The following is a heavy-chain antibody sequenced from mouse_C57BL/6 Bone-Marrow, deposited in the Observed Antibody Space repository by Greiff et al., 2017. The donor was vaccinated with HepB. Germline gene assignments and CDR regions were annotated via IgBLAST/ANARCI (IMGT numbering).Heavy chain of an antibody. Sequence: QVQLQQSGPGLVQPSQSLSITCTVSGFSLTSYGVHWVRQSPGKGLEWLGVIWRGGSTDYNAAFMSRLSITKDNSKSQVFFKMNNLQADDTAIYYCAKRWFYYYGSSPLYAMGYWGQGASVTVSS. CDR1: GFSLTSYG. CDR3: AKRWFYYYGSSPLYAMGY. V-gene: IGHV2-5*01. CDR2: IWRGGST. J-gene: IGHJ4*01. D-gene: IGHD1-1*01.